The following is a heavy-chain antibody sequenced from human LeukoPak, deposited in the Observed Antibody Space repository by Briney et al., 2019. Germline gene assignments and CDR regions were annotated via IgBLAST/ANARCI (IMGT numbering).Heavy chain of an antibody. CDR3: AKVISSSWSFDY. J-gene: IGHJ4*02. Sequence: GGSLRLSCAASGFTFSSYVMSWVRQAPGKGLEWVSGISVSGDSTYYADSVKGRFTISRDNSKNTLYLQMNSLRAEDTAVYYCAKVISSSWSFDYWGQGTLVTVSS. D-gene: IGHD6-13*01. V-gene: IGHV3-23*01. CDR1: GFTFSSYV. CDR2: ISVSGDST.